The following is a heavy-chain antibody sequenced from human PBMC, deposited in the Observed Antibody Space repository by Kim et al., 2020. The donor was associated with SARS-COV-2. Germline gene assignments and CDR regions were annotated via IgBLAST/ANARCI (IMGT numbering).Heavy chain of an antibody. CDR1: GGSISSYY. V-gene: IGHV4-59*08. D-gene: IGHD6-19*01. CDR2: IYYSGST. CDR3: ARISGRVFDY. J-gene: IGHJ4*02. Sequence: SEILSLTCTVSGGSISSYYWSWIRQPPGKGLEWIGYIYYSGSTNYNPSLKSRVTISVDTSKNQFSLKLSSVTAADTAVYYCARISGRVFDYWGQGTLVTVSS.